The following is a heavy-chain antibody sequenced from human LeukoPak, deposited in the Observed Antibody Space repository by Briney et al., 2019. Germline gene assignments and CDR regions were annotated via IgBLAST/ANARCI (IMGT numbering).Heavy chain of an antibody. V-gene: IGHV4-31*03. Sequence: PSETLSLTCTVSGGSISSGGYYWSWIRQHPGKGLEWIGYIYYSGSTYYNPSLKSRVTISIDTSQNQFSLKLSYVTAAYTAVYYCARSQGFYDYWGQGTLVTVSS. D-gene: IGHD2/OR15-2a*01. CDR1: GGSISSGGYY. CDR2: IYYSGST. J-gene: IGHJ4*02. CDR3: ARSQGFYDY.